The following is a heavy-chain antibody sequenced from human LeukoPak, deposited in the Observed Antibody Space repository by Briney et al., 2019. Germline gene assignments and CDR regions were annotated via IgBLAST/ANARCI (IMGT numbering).Heavy chain of an antibody. CDR1: GFTFNTSP. J-gene: IGHJ4*02. CDR3: TRGAIWAFDF. D-gene: IGHD7-27*01. V-gene: IGHV3-74*01. Sequence: GGSLRLSCTASGFTFNTSPMHWVRQAPGKGLVWVSRVYSDGSDSRHADSVKGRFTISRDIAKNTLYLQMNSLRVEDTAVYYCTRGAIWAFDFWGQGTLVTVSS. CDR2: VYSDGSDS.